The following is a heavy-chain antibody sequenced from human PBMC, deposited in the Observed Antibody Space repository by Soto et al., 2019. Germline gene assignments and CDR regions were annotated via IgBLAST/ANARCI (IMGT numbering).Heavy chain of an antibody. CDR3: ARDSGYGGPMDTGPFDY. J-gene: IGHJ4*02. CDR2: INLNSGGT. V-gene: IGHV1-2*04. D-gene: IGHD4-17*01. CDR1: GYTFSSYG. Sequence: ASVKVSCKASGYTFSSYGISWVRQAPGQGLEWMGWINLNSGGTNYAQKFQGWVTMTRDTSISTAYMELSRLRSDDTAVYYCARDSGYGGPMDTGPFDYWGQGTLVTVSS.